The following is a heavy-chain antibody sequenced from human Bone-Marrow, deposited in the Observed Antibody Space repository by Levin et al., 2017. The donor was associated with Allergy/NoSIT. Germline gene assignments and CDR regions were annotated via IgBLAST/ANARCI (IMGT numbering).Heavy chain of an antibody. Sequence: GGSLRLSCAGSGFIFSSYWMHWVRQAPGKGLVWVSRISGDGSSTSYADSVKGRFTISRDNAKNTLYLQMNSLRAEDTAVYYCVGPSSGSYDFWGQGTLVTVSS. V-gene: IGHV3-74*01. CDR3: VGPSSGSYDF. J-gene: IGHJ4*02. CDR1: GFIFSSYW. D-gene: IGHD1-26*01. CDR2: ISGDGSST.